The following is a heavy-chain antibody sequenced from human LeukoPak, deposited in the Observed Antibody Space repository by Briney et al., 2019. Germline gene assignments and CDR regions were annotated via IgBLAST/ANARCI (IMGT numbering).Heavy chain of an antibody. CDR3: AGDRYLAAAGTVPYY. D-gene: IGHD6-13*01. CDR1: GYTFTSYA. Sequence: ASVKVSCKASGYTFTSYAMHWVRQAPGQRLEWMGWINAGNGNTKYSQKFQGRVTITRDTSASTAYMELSSLRSEDTAVYYCAGDRYLAAAGTVPYYWGQGTLVTVSS. V-gene: IGHV1-3*01. CDR2: INAGNGNT. J-gene: IGHJ4*02.